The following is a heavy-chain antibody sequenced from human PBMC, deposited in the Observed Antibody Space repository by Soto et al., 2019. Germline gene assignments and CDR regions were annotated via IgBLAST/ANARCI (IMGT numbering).Heavy chain of an antibody. CDR2: IDPNSGDT. CDR1: GYTLTELS. Sequence: ASVKVSCKVSGYTLTELSMHWVRQAPGKGLEWMGWIDPNSGDTNYAQKFQGWVTMTRDTSISTAYMELSRLRSDDTAVYYCATSRISIAVAGETEYYFDYWGQGTLVTSPQ. CDR3: ATSRISIAVAGETEYYFDY. V-gene: IGHV1-2*04. J-gene: IGHJ4*02. D-gene: IGHD6-19*01.